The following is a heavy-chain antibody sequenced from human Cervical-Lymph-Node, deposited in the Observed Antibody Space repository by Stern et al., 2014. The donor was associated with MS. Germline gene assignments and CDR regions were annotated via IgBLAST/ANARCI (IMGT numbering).Heavy chain of an antibody. CDR2: IFSNDEK. Sequence: ESGPVLVKPTETLTLTCTVSGFSLNNPTMGVSWIRQPPGNALEWLAHIFSNDEKSYSTSLKSRLTISKDISKSQVVLTMSNMDPVDTATYSCARTSYYSDSGTWVGWFDPWGQGTLVTVSS. D-gene: IGHD3-10*01. CDR3: ARTSYYSDSGTWVGWFDP. J-gene: IGHJ5*02. CDR1: GFSLNNPTMG. V-gene: IGHV2-26*01.